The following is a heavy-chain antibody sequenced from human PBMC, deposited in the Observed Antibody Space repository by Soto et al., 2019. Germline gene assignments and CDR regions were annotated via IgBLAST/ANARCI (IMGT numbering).Heavy chain of an antibody. Sequence: NPSDTLSLTCTVSGGSISSSSYYWGWILHPPGKGLEWIGSIYYSGSTYYNPSLKSRVTISVDTSKNQFSLKLSSVTAADTAVYCCARQGGGKYYYYMDVWGKGTTVTVS. CDR2: IYYSGST. CDR1: GGSISSSSYY. V-gene: IGHV4-39*01. J-gene: IGHJ6*03. CDR3: ARQGGGKYYYYMDV.